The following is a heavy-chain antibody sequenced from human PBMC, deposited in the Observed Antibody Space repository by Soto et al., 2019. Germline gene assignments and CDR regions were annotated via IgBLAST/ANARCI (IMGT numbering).Heavy chain of an antibody. CDR2: IYYSGST. V-gene: IGHV4-59*12. J-gene: IGHJ4*02. D-gene: IGHD1-1*01. Sequence: SETLSLTCTVSGGSISSYYWSWIRQPPGKGLEWIGYIYYSGSTNYNPSLKSRVTISVDNSKNTLYLQMNSLRAEDTAVYYCARVGPNWNPDYWGQGTLVTVSS. CDR3: ARVGPNWNPDY. CDR1: GGSISSYY.